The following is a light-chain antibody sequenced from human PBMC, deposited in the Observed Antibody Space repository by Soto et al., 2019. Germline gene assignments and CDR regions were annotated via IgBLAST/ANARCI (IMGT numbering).Light chain of an antibody. CDR3: QQYGSSPLT. CDR1: QSVSLTA. J-gene: IGKJ4*01. Sequence: EIVLTQSPGTLSLSPGGRATLSCRASQSVSLTALAWYQQKPGQAPRLLIYGASYRATGTPERFSGSGAGTDFTLTIKRLEPEDFAVYYCQQYGSSPLTFGGGTKVEIK. CDR2: GAS. V-gene: IGKV3-20*01.